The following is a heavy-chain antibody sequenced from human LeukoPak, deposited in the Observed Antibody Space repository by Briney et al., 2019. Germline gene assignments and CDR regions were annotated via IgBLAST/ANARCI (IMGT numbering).Heavy chain of an antibody. CDR3: ARHRFEYSSSSDFDY. CDR1: GGTFSSYA. V-gene: IGHV1-69*13. Sequence: ASVKVSCKTSGGTFSSYAISWVRQAPGQGLEWMGGIIPIFGTANYAQKFQGRVTITADESTSTAYMELSSLRSEDTAVYYCARHRFEYSSSSDFDYRGQGTLVTVSS. CDR2: IIPIFGTA. J-gene: IGHJ4*02. D-gene: IGHD6-6*01.